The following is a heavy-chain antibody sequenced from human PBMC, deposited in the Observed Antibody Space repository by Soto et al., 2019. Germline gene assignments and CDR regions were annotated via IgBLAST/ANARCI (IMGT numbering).Heavy chain of an antibody. J-gene: IGHJ6*03. CDR1: GFTFSSYG. CDR3: ARRPYGSGTRTPYYYYYMDV. V-gene: IGHV3-33*01. Sequence: GGSLRLSCAASGFTFSSYGMHWVRQAPGKGLEWVAVIWYDGSNKYYADSVKGRFTISRDNSKNTLYLQMNSLRAEDTAVYYCARRPYGSGTRTPYYYYYMDVWGKGTTVTVSS. D-gene: IGHD3-10*01. CDR2: IWYDGSNK.